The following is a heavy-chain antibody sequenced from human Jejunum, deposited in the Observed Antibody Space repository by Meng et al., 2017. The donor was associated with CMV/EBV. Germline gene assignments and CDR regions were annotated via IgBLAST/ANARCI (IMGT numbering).Heavy chain of an antibody. D-gene: IGHD1-26*01. J-gene: IGHJ4*02. CDR3: ARDLGYYRFDS. CDR1: VFTSSNQR. CDR2: MWGERHKK. V-gene: IGHV3-7*01. Sequence: SVFTSSNQRMGGVQQARERGVGWVNKMWGERHKKYYVEAVKGRFTISRDNGKNSLYLQMNSLRVEDTAVYYCARDLGYYRFDSWGQGTLVTVSS.